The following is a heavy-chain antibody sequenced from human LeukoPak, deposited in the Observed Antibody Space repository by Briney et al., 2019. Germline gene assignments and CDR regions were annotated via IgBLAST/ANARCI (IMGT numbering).Heavy chain of an antibody. Sequence: ASVKVSCKASGYTFTSYGISWVRQAPGQGLEWMGWISAYNGNTNYAQKLQGRVTMTTDTSTSTAYMEVRRPRSDDTAVYYCARVLYCSGGSCYLYYFDYWGQGTLVTVSS. CDR2: ISAYNGNT. D-gene: IGHD2-15*01. CDR3: ARVLYCSGGSCYLYYFDY. J-gene: IGHJ4*02. V-gene: IGHV1-18*01. CDR1: GYTFTSYG.